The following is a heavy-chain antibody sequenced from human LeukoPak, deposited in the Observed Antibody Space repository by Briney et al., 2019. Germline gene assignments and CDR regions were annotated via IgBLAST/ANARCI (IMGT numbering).Heavy chain of an antibody. CDR3: ATADKWEPLDY. J-gene: IGHJ4*02. D-gene: IGHD1-26*01. CDR2: FDPEDGES. V-gene: IGHV1-24*01. Sequence: ASVKVSCKVSGASLSETSIHWVRQAPGQWLEWMGGFDPEDGESIFAQRFQGRFSITEDTSTDTAYMELRGLRPEDTAVYYCATADKWEPLDYWGQGTLVTVSS. CDR1: GASLSETS.